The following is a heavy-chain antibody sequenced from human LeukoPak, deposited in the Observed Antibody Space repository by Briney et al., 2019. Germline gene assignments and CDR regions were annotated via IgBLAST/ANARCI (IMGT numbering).Heavy chain of an antibody. V-gene: IGHV4-34*01. CDR1: GGSFSGNY. D-gene: IGHD5-12*01. J-gene: IGHJ4*02. Sequence: PSETLSLTCAVYGGSFSGNYWSWIRQPPGKGLEWIGEINHSGSTNYNPSLKSRVTISVDTSKNQFSLKLSSVTAADTAMYYCATSGYSGYGLNSWGQGTLVTVSS. CDR2: INHSGST. CDR3: ATSGYSGYGLNS.